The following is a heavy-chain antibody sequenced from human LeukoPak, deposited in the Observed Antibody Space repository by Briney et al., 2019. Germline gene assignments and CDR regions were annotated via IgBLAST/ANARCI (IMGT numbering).Heavy chain of an antibody. Sequence: APVKVSCKTSGGTFNSYAISWVRQAPGQGLEWMGGIIAIFRTANYAQKFQGRVTITADEFMSTVYMELSSLRSEDTAVYYCARHSGYHSTTHLDYWGQGTLVTVSS. V-gene: IGHV1-69*13. CDR2: IIAIFRTA. CDR3: ARHSGYHSTTHLDY. D-gene: IGHD3-22*01. CDR1: GGTFNSYA. J-gene: IGHJ4*02.